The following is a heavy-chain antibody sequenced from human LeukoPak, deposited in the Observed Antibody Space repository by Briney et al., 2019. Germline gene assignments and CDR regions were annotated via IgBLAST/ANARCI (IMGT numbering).Heavy chain of an antibody. CDR3: ARHETILGSWSY. CDR1: GGSISSSSYY. Sequence: EPSETLSLTCTVSGGSISSSSYYWGWIRQPPGKGLEWIGSIYYSGSTYYNPSLKSRVTISVDTSKNLFSLSLSSVTAADTAVYYCARHETILGSWSYWGQGTLVIVSS. D-gene: IGHD6-13*01. V-gene: IGHV4-39*01. J-gene: IGHJ4*02. CDR2: IYYSGST.